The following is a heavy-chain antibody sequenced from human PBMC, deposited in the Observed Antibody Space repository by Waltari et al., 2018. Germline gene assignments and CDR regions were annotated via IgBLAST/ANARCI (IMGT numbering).Heavy chain of an antibody. J-gene: IGHJ4*02. Sequence: EVQLVESGGGLVKPGESLNLSCAASGFTFRSYSMHWVRQAPGKGLEWVSSITDSGNFITYADSVKGRFTISRDNAKNSLYLQMDSLRVDDTALYYCARSGGGYQHYFDYWGQGTLVTVSS. D-gene: IGHD5-12*01. V-gene: IGHV3-21*01. CDR1: GFTFRSYS. CDR3: ARSGGGYQHYFDY. CDR2: ITDSGNFI.